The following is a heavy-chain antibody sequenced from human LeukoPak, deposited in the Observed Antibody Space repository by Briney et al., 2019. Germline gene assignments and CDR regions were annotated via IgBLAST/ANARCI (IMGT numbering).Heavy chain of an antibody. Sequence: GGSLRLSCGASGFIFSTYSMTWVRQAPGKGLEWVATIKEDGFETYYVASVKGRFTISRDNAKNSLFLQMNSLRAEDTAVYYCARGQVPYSSGWYLVYWGQGTLVTVSS. CDR2: IKEDGFET. V-gene: IGHV3-7*01. D-gene: IGHD6-19*01. CDR1: GFIFSTYS. J-gene: IGHJ4*02. CDR3: ARGQVPYSSGWYLVY.